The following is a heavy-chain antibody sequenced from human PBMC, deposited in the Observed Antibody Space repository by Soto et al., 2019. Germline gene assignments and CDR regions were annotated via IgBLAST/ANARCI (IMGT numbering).Heavy chain of an antibody. V-gene: IGHV3-30*18. J-gene: IGHJ4*02. CDR3: VKGTAVARQHFAN. CDR1: GFTFSDFG. Sequence: QVQVVASGGGVVQPERSLRLSCTISGFTFSDFGMHWVRQAPGKGLEWVAAISGDGSDTYYPGSVQGRFTISRDNTKNARYLQMNSLRSEDTAVDYCVKGTAVARQHFANWGQGTLVTVSS. CDR2: ISGDGSDT. D-gene: IGHD6-19*01.